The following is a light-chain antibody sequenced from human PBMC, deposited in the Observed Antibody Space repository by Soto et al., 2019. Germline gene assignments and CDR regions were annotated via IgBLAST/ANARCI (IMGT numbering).Light chain of an antibody. CDR1: QDISNY. CDR2: AAT. J-gene: IGKJ4*01. CDR3: QQYNTFPLT. V-gene: IGKV1-16*02. Sequence: DIQMTQSPSSLSASVGDRVTITCRASQDISNYLAWFQQKPGKAPKSLIYAATNLQSGVTSNFSGSGSGTDFTLTIRSLQLEDFATYYCQQYNTFPLTFGGGTKVEIK.